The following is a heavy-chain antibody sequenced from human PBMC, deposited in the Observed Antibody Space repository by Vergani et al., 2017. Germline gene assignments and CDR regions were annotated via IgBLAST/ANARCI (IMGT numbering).Heavy chain of an antibody. V-gene: IGHV4-61*02. CDR3: ARERLGIAAAGNWFDP. CDR1: GGSISSGNYY. Sequence: QVQLQESGPGLVKPSQTLSLTCTVSGGSISSGNYYWSWIRQPAGKGLEWIGRIYTSGSTNYNPSLKSRVTISVDTSKNQFSLKLSSVTAADTAVYYCARERLGIAAAGNWFDPWGQGTLVTVSS. D-gene: IGHD6-13*01. CDR2: IYTSGST. J-gene: IGHJ5*02.